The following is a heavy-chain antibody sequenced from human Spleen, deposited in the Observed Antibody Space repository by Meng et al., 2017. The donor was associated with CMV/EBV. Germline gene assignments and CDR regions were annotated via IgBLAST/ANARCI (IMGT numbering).Heavy chain of an antibody. V-gene: IGHV4-59*12. CDR1: GGSISSYY. Sequence: GSLRLSCTVSGGSISSYYWSWIRQPPGKGLEWIGYVYYSGSTNYNPSLKSRVTISVDTSKNQFSLKLSSVTAADTAVYYCARGLDYDFWSGKGAFDIWGQGTMVTVSS. CDR3: ARGLDYDFWSGKGAFDI. J-gene: IGHJ3*02. CDR2: VYYSGST. D-gene: IGHD3-3*01.